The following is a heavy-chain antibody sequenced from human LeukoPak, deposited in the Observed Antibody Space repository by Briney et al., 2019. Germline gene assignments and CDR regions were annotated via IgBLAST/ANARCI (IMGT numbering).Heavy chain of an antibody. J-gene: IGHJ4*02. V-gene: IGHV3-23*01. D-gene: IGHD4-17*01. CDR2: ISATTGTI. CDR3: ATKTSYGDRYFDY. CDR1: GFTFSSYA. Sequence: GGSLRLSCAASGFTFSSYAMSWIRQAPGKGLEWLSAISATTGTIFYADSVKGRFTISRDNSKNALYLQMNNLRAEDTAVYYCATKTSYGDRYFDYWGQGTLVTVSS.